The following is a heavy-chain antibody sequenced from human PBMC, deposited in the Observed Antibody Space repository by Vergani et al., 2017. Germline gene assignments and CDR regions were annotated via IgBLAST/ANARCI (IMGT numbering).Heavy chain of an antibody. CDR1: GGSLSGYY. J-gene: IGHJ4*02. Sequence: QVQLQQWGPGLLKPSETLSLTCAVYGGSLSGYYWSWIRLAPGKGLEWIGEINHSGTINYNPTLKSPFNVSIDTSKKQFSLKLTSVTAADMAVYYCAASLGSGGYEYWGQGTLVTVSS. CDR2: INHSGTI. D-gene: IGHD2-15*01. CDR3: AASLGSGGYEY. V-gene: IGHV4-34*01.